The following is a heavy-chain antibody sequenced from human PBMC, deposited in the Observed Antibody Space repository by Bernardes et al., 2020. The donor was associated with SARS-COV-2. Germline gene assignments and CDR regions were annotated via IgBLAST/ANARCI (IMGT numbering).Heavy chain of an antibody. D-gene: IGHD4-4*01. Sequence: ETLSLTCTVSGASISSSNYYWGWIRQAPGKGLEWVSVIYSAGNTYYADSVKGRFTISRDGSKNTLYLQMSSLRAEDTAVYYCARDLMTTPSYYYGMDVWGQGTTVTVSS. CDR2: IYSAGNT. V-gene: IGHV3-66*01. CDR3: ARDLMTTPSYYYGMDV. CDR1: GASISSSNYY. J-gene: IGHJ6*02.